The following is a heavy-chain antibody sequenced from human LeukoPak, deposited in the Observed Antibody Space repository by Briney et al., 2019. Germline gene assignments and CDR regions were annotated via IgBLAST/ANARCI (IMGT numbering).Heavy chain of an antibody. Sequence: ASVKVSCKASGYTFTSYDINWVRQATGQGLEWMGWMNPNSGNTGYAQKFQGRVTMTRNTSISIAYMELSSLRSEDTAVYYCARGRDGDYDGNWYYYYGMDVWGQGTTVTVSS. CDR2: MNPNSGNT. V-gene: IGHV1-8*01. D-gene: IGHD4-17*01. J-gene: IGHJ6*02. CDR3: ARGRDGDYDGNWYYYYGMDV. CDR1: GYTFTSYD.